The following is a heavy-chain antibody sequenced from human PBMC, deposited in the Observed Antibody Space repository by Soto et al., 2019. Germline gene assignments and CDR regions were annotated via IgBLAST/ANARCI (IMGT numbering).Heavy chain of an antibody. CDR2: ISGGGGST. J-gene: IGHJ3*01. Sequence: EVQLLESGGGLVQPGGSLRPSCAASGFTFNTYAMNWVRQVPGKGLEWVASISGGGGSTYYADSVKGRFTISRDTSKNTLYLQMNSLSAEDTAVYYCAKGFIVVVTAIRPDDNFDVWGQGTMVTVSS. CDR1: GFTFNTYA. CDR3: AKGFIVVVTAIRPDDNFDV. D-gene: IGHD2-21*02. V-gene: IGHV3-23*01.